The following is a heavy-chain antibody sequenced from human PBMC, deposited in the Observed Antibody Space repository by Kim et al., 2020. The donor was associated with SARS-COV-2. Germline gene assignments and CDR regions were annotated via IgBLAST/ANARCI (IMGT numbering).Heavy chain of an antibody. V-gene: IGHV3-9*01. CDR2: ISWNSGSI. D-gene: IGHD6-13*01. Sequence: GGSLRLSCAASGFTFDDYAMHWVRQAPGKGLEWVSGISWNSGSIGYADSVKGRFTISRDNAKNSLYLQMNSLRAEDTALYYCAKDREQQLVNWFDPWGQG. CDR1: GFTFDDYA. CDR3: AKDREQQLVNWFDP. J-gene: IGHJ5*02.